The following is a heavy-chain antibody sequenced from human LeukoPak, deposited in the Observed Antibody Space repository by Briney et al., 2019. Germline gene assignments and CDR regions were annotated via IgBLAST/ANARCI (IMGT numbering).Heavy chain of an antibody. V-gene: IGHV1-69*01. CDR3: ASLTYYDFWSGYYTWNYFDY. CDR2: IIPIFGTA. J-gene: IGHJ4*02. D-gene: IGHD3-3*01. CDR1: GGTFSSYA. Sequence: SVKVSCKASGGTFSSYAISWVRQAPGQGLEWMGGIIPIFGTADYAQKFQGRVTITADESTSTVYMELSSLRSEDTAVYYCASLTYYDFWSGYYTWNYFDYWGQGTLVTVSS.